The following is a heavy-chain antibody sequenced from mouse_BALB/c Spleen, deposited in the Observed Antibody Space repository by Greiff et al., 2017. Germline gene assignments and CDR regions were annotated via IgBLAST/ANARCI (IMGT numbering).Heavy chain of an antibody. CDR1: GFTFSSYG. J-gene: IGHJ4*01. Sequence: DVKLVESGGGLVQPGGSLKLSCAASGFTFSSYGMSWVRQTPDKRLELVATINSNGGSTYYPDSVKGRFTISRDNAKNTLYLQMSSLKSEDTAMYYCARDIWVGYAMDYWGQGTSVTVSS. CDR3: ARDIWVGYAMDY. V-gene: IGHV5-6-3*01. CDR2: INSNGGST. D-gene: IGHD1-1*02.